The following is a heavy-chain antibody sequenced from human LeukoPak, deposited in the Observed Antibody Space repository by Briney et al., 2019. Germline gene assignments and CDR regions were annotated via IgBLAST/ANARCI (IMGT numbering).Heavy chain of an antibody. CDR1: GGSISSGSYY. D-gene: IGHD6-13*01. V-gene: IGHV4-61*02. CDR3: ARQQGAAGPPDYYMGV. Sequence: SQTLSLTCTVSGGSISSGSYYWSWIRQPAGKGLEWIGRIYTSGSTNYNPSLKSRVTISVDTSKNQFSLKLSSVTAADTAVYYCARQQGAAGPPDYYMGVWGKGTTVTVSS. CDR2: IYTSGST. J-gene: IGHJ6*03.